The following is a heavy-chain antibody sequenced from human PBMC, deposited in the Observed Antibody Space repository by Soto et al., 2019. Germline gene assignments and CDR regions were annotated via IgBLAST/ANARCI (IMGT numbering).Heavy chain of an antibody. D-gene: IGHD3-3*01. J-gene: IGHJ3*02. CDR1: GGSVSSGSYY. Sequence: SETLSLTCTVSGGSVSSGSYYWSWIRQPPGKGLEWIGYIYYSGSTNYNPSLKSRVTISVDTSKNQFSLKLSSVTAADTAVYYCARGSERITIFGVVIDAFDIWGQGTMVTVSS. CDR2: IYYSGST. CDR3: ARGSERITIFGVVIDAFDI. V-gene: IGHV4-61*01.